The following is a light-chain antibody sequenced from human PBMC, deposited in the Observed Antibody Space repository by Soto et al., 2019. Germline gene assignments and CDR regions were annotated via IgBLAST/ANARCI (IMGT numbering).Light chain of an antibody. V-gene: IGKV1-5*01. CDR1: QSISSW. CDR2: DAS. J-gene: IGKJ1*01. Sequence: IHVSLYPTTLSASVGDRVTITCRASQSISSWLAWYQQKPGKAPKLLISDASSLESGVPSRFSGSGSGTEFTLTISSLQPDDFATRYCKPVKSYSSCTFGQGTNVDNK. CDR3: KPVKSYSSCT.